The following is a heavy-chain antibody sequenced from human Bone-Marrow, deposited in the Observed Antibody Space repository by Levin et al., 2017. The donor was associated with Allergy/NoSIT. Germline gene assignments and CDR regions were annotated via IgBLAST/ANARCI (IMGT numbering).Heavy chain of an antibody. CDR2: IYYSGST. V-gene: IGHV4-59*08. CDR1: GDSISTYY. Sequence: SETLSLTCTVSGDSISTYYWNWIRQPPGKGLEWIGYIYYSGSTNHNPSLKSRVTISVDTSKNQFSLKLSSVTAAATAVYSCARRADYGDPDNWYFDLWGRGTLVSVSS. D-gene: IGHD4-17*01. J-gene: IGHJ2*01. CDR3: ARRADYGDPDNWYFDL.